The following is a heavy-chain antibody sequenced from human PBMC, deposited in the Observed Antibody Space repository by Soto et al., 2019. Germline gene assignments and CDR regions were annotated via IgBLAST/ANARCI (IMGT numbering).Heavy chain of an antibody. J-gene: IGHJ4*02. CDR2: IYYSGST. CDR3: ARALAAAGTGFDY. Sequence: SETLSLTCTVSGGSISSGDYYWSWIRQPPGKGLEWIGYIYYSGSTYYNPSLKSRVTISVDTSKNQFSLKLSSVTAADTAVYYCARALAAAGTGFDYWGQGTLVTVSS. V-gene: IGHV4-30-4*01. CDR1: GGSISSGDYY. D-gene: IGHD6-13*01.